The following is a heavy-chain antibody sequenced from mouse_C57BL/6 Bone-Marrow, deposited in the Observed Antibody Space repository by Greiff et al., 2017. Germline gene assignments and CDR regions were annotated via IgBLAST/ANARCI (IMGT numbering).Heavy chain of an antibody. D-gene: IGHD1-1*02. CDR2: IYPRSGNT. CDR1: GYTFTSYG. V-gene: IGHV1-81*01. CDR3: AREKNYGRFDY. J-gene: IGHJ2*01. Sequence: VQLQESGAELARPGASVKLSCKASGYTFTSYGISWVKQRPGQGLEWIGEIYPRSGNTYYNEKFKGKATLTAEKSSSTAYMELRSLTSEDSAVYFCAREKNYGRFDYWGKGPLSQSPQ.